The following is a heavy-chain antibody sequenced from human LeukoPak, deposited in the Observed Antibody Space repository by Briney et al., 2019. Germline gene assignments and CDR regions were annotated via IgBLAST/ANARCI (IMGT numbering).Heavy chain of an antibody. Sequence: GGSLRLSCAASGFTFSSKWTSWVSQPPGKGLEWVANIKQDGSENYYGDSVNGRFTISRDNAKNSLYLQMNCLRAEGTAVYYCARVGYYGSGSYRGENWFDPWGQGTLVTVSS. CDR3: ARVGYYGSGSYRGENWFDP. V-gene: IGHV3-7*01. CDR2: IKQDGSEN. J-gene: IGHJ5*02. D-gene: IGHD3-10*01. CDR1: GFTFSSKW.